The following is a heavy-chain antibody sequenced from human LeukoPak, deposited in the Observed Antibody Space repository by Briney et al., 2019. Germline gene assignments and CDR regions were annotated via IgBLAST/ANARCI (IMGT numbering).Heavy chain of an antibody. V-gene: IGHV4-61*02. CDR1: GGSISSGSYY. CDR3: ARGRSEDYYGMDV. D-gene: IGHD5-24*01. J-gene: IGHJ6*02. CDR2: IYTSGST. Sequence: SETLSLTCTVSGGSISSGSYYWSWIRQPAGKGLEWIGRIYTSGSTNYNPSLKSRVTISVDTSKNQFSLKLSSVTAADTAVYYCARGRSEDYYGMDVWGQGTTVTASS.